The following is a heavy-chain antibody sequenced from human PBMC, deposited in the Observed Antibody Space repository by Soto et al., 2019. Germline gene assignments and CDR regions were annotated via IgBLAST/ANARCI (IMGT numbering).Heavy chain of an antibody. CDR1: GFTFSSYA. CDR3: ASNQRSYDFWSGYSLYFDY. J-gene: IGHJ4*02. CDR2: ISGSGGST. Sequence: PGGSLRLSCAASGFTFSSYAMSWVRQAPGKGLEWVSAISGSGGSTYYADSVKGRFTISRDNSKNTLYLQMNSLRAEDTAVYYCASNQRSYDFWSGYSLYFDYWGKGTLVTVSS. D-gene: IGHD3-3*01. V-gene: IGHV3-23*01.